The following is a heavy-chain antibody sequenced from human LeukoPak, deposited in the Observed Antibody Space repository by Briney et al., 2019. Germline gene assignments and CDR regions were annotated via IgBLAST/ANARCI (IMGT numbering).Heavy chain of an antibody. Sequence: SETLSLTCTVSGGSISSYYWSWIRQPAGKGLEWIGRIYTTGSTNYNPSLKSRVTMSVDTSKNQFSLKLSSVTAADTAVYYCARVVLSPYYYDSSGYPYYYYYYMDVWGKGTTVTVSS. V-gene: IGHV4-4*07. CDR3: ARVVLSPYYYDSSGYPYYYYYYMDV. CDR2: IYTTGST. J-gene: IGHJ6*03. CDR1: GGSISSYY. D-gene: IGHD3-22*01.